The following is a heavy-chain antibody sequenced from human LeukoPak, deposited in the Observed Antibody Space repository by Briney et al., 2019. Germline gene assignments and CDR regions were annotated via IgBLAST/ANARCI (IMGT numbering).Heavy chain of an antibody. V-gene: IGHV3-30*04. CDR2: ISHDGRNE. Sequence: GGSLRLSCAASGFTLSRYAIHWVRQAPGKGLEWMALISHDGRNEYYADSVKGRFTISRDDSKNTVYVQMNSLRAEDTAVYYCAKGGLYYDILTGLYFDYWGQGTLVTVSS. J-gene: IGHJ4*02. CDR1: GFTLSRYA. D-gene: IGHD3-9*01. CDR3: AKGGLYYDILTGLYFDY.